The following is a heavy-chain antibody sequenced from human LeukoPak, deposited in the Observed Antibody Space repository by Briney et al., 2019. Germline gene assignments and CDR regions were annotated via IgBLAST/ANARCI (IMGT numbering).Heavy chain of an antibody. V-gene: IGHV1-69*13. J-gene: IGHJ3*02. CDR1: GGTFSSYA. CDR3: AREMATVRVAFDI. Sequence: SVKVSCKASGGTFSSYAISWVRQAPGQGLEWMGGIIPIFGTANYAQKFQGRVTITADESTSTAYMELSSLRSEDTAVYYCAREMATVRVAFDIWGQGTMVTVSS. CDR2: IIPIFGTA. D-gene: IGHD5-24*01.